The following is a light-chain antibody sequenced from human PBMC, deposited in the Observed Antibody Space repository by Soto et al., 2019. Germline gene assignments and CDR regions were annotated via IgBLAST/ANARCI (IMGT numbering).Light chain of an antibody. Sequence: QSALTQPASVSGSPGQSITISCTGTSSDVGGYNFVSWYQQHPGNAPRLMILDVDTRPSGVSTRFSGSKSGNTASLTISGLQAEDEADYYCCSYSGSSTIVVFGGGTKLTVL. J-gene: IGLJ2*01. CDR1: SSDVGGYNF. CDR2: DVD. CDR3: CSYSGSSTIVV. V-gene: IGLV2-14*03.